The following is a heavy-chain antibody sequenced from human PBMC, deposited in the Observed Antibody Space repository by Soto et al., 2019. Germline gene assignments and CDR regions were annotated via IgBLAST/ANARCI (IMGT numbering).Heavy chain of an antibody. J-gene: IGHJ5*02. CDR2: ISYDGSNK. Sequence: QVQLVESGGGVVQPGRSLRLSCAASGFTFSSYGMHWVRQAPGKGLEWVAVISYDGSNKYYADSVKGRFTISRDNSKNTLYLQMNSLRAEDTAVYYCANLGYGSGFTTFDPWGQGTLVTVSS. V-gene: IGHV3-30*18. CDR1: GFTFSSYG. CDR3: ANLGYGSGFTTFDP. D-gene: IGHD3-10*01.